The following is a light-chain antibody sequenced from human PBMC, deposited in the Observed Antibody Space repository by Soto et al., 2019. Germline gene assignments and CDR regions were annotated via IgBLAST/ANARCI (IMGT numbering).Light chain of an antibody. V-gene: IGKV3-20*01. Sequence: ETVLTQSPGTLSLSPGERATLSCRASQTVSSSYLAWYQQKPGQAPRLLIDGASSRATGIPDRFSGSGSGTDFPLTISRMEPDDFAVYYCQQYCQQYGSSPPSWTFGQGTRGEIK. CDR3: QQYCQQYGSSPPSWT. J-gene: IGKJ1*01. CDR1: QTVSSSY. CDR2: GAS.